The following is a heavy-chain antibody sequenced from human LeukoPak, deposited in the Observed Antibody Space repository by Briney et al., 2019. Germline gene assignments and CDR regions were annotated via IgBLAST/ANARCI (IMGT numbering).Heavy chain of an antibody. Sequence: SETLSLTCTVSGGSISSSSYYWGWIRQPPGKGLEWIGSIYYSGSTNYNPSLKSRVTISVDTSKNQFSLKLSSVTAADTAVYYCARADTLGATDYWGQGTLVTVSS. CDR1: GGSISSSSYY. D-gene: IGHD1-26*01. CDR2: IYYSGST. J-gene: IGHJ4*02. V-gene: IGHV4-39*07. CDR3: ARADTLGATDY.